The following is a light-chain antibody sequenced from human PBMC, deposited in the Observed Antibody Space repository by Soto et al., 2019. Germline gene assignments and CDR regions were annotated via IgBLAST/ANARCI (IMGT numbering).Light chain of an antibody. J-gene: IGKJ5*01. Sequence: IVLTQSPDTLSLSQGERATLSCRASQSVSSHLAWYQQKRGQAPRLLIYDASSRASGIPARFSGSGSGTDFTLTISYLEPEDFAVYYCQQGGNWPLTFGQGTRLEIK. CDR1: QSVSSH. V-gene: IGKV3-11*01. CDR3: QQGGNWPLT. CDR2: DAS.